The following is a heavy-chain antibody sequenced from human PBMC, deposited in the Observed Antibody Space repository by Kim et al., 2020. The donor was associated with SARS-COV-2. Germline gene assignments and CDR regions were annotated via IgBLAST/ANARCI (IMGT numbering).Heavy chain of an antibody. J-gene: IGHJ3*02. CDR3: ARDGRGYGGYAFDI. CDR2: TYYRSKWYY. D-gene: IGHD5-18*01. Sequence: SETLSLTCGISGDSVSSNSAAWNWIRQSPSRGLEWLGRTYYRSKWYYDYAVSVKSRITIKPDTSKNQFSLQLNSVTPEDTAVYYCARDGRGYGGYAFDIWGQGTMVTVSS. V-gene: IGHV6-1*01. CDR1: GDSVSSNSAA.